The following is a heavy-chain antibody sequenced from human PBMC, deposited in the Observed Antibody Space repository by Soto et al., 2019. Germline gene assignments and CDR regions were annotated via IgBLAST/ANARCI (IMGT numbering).Heavy chain of an antibody. D-gene: IGHD3-22*01. J-gene: IGHJ1*01. CDR1: GYTFTSYG. Sequence: VQLVQSGAEVKKPGASVKVSCKASGYTFTSYGISWVRQAPGQGLEWMGWISAYNGNTNYAQKLQGRVTMTTDTSTSTAYMELRSLRSDDPAVYYCARDGGVYYDSSGYYPGYFQHWGQGTLVTVSS. V-gene: IGHV1-18*01. CDR3: ARDGGVYYDSSGYYPGYFQH. CDR2: ISAYNGNT.